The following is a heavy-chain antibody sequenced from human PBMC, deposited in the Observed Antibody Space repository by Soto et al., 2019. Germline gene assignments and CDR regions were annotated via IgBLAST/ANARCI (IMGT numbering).Heavy chain of an antibody. CDR2: IYYSGST. Sequence: SETLSLTCTVSGGPISSYYWSWIRQPPGKGLEWIGYIYYSGSTNYNPSLKSRVTISVDTSKNQFSLKLSSVTAADTAVYYCARSVPYCSGGSCYSIAGYYYYMDVWGKGTTVTVSS. CDR3: ARSVPYCSGGSCYSIAGYYYYMDV. D-gene: IGHD2-15*01. V-gene: IGHV4-59*08. CDR1: GGPISSYY. J-gene: IGHJ6*03.